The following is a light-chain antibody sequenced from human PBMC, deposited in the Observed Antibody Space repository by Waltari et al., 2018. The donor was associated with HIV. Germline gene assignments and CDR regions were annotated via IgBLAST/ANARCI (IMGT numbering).Light chain of an antibody. Sequence: QSALTQPRSVSGSPGQSVTISCTGISSDLGRYNYVPWYQQYPGKAPKLMLFDVNKRPSGVPARFSGSKSGNTASLTISGLQAEDEADYYCCSNAGSHVVFGGGTKVTVL. CDR1: SSDLGRYNY. J-gene: IGLJ2*01. CDR2: DVN. V-gene: IGLV2-11*01. CDR3: CSNAGSHVV.